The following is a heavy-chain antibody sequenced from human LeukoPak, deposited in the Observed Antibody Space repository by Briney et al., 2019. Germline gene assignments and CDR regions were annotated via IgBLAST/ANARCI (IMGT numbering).Heavy chain of an antibody. D-gene: IGHD1-26*01. V-gene: IGHV4-39*01. J-gene: IGHJ3*02. CDR1: GFTVSSNY. Sequence: PGGSLRLSCAASGFTVSSNYMSWVRQAPGKGLEWIGSIYYSGSTYYNPSLKSRVTISVDTSKNQFSLKLSSVTAADTAVYYCARRMKGKQWEPHAFDIWGQGTMVTVSS. CDR2: IYYSGST. CDR3: ARRMKGKQWEPHAFDI.